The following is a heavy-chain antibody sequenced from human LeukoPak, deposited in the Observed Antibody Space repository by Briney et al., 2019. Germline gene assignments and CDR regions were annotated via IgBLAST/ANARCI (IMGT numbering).Heavy chain of an antibody. J-gene: IGHJ4*02. CDR3: AKADVPGKYSSGWYDY. CDR2: ISGSGGST. V-gene: IGHV3-23*01. Sequence: GGSLRLSCAASGFTFSSYAMSWVRQAPGKGLEWVSAISGSGGSTYYADSVKGRFTISRDNSKNTLYLQMNSLRAEDTAVYYCAKADVPGKYSSGWYDYWGQGTVVTVSS. CDR1: GFTFSSYA. D-gene: IGHD6-19*01.